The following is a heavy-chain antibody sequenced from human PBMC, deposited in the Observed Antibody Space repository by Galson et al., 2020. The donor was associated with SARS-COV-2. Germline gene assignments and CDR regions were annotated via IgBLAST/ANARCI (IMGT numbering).Heavy chain of an antibody. Sequence: GESLKISCAASGFTFSSYGMHWVRQAPGKGLEWVAVIWYDGSNKYYADSVKGRFTISRDNSKNTLYLQMNSLRAEDTAVYYCAKSTTTDIVVVPAADYFDYWGQGTLVTVSS. CDR1: GFTFSSYG. CDR2: IWYDGSNK. V-gene: IGHV3-33*06. J-gene: IGHJ4*02. CDR3: AKSTTTDIVVVPAADYFDY. D-gene: IGHD2-2*01.